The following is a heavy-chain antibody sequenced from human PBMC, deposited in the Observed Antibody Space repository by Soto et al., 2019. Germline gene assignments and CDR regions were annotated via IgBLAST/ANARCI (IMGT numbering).Heavy chain of an antibody. V-gene: IGHV4-59*01. CDR1: CGSIMTYY. J-gene: IGHJ4*02. Sequence: TYTVSCGSIMTYYWRCIRQPPGKGLEWIGYIYYTGNTNYNPSVKSRVTISVDTSKNQFSLRLSSVTAADTAVYYCARPGYSDYDFAVDYWGQGTRVT. CDR2: IYYTGNT. D-gene: IGHD5-12*01. CDR3: ARPGYSDYDFAVDY.